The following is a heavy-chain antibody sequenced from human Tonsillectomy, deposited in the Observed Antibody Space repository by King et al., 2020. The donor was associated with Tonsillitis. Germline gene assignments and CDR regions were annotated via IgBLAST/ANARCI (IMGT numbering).Heavy chain of an antibody. CDR3: VRETRIPNYIGSDSMSAFDV. D-gene: IGHD1-26*01. CDR1: GGSFSAYY. CDR2: VNQSERT. V-gene: IGHV4-34*01. J-gene: IGHJ3*01. Sequence: VQLQQWGAGLLKPSETLSLTCAVYGGSFSAYYYWTWIRQSPGKGLEWIGEVNQSERTTYNPSLKSRVTMSLDRSKNQFSLTLSSVTAADTAVYYCVRETRIPNYIGSDSMSAFDVWGPGTVVTVSS.